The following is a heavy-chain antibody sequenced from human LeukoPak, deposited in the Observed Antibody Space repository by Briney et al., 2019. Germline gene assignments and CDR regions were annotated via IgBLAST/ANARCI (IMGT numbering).Heavy chain of an antibody. Sequence: SQTLSLTCTVSGGSVTSGNYYWNWIRQPAGKGLEWIGRIYTNGGASYNPSLKSRVTISIDASKNQFSLKLSSVTAADTAVYYCAREPPGYWGQGNLVTVSS. J-gene: IGHJ4*02. CDR3: AREPPGY. V-gene: IGHV4-61*02. CDR2: IYTNGGA. CDR1: GGSVTSGNYY.